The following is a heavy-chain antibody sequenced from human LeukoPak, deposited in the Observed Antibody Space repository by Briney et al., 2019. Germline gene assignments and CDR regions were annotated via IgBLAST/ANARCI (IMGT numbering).Heavy chain of an antibody. CDR2: ISSSSSYI. V-gene: IGHV3-21*01. J-gene: IGHJ4*02. D-gene: IGHD6-19*01. CDR1: GFTSGNHW. Sequence: GGSLRLSCAASGFTSGNHWMSWVRQAPGKGLEWVSSISSSSSYIYYADSVKGRFTISRDNAKNSLYLQMNSLRAEDTAVYYCARDKQWLLDYWGQGTLVTVSS. CDR3: ARDKQWLLDY.